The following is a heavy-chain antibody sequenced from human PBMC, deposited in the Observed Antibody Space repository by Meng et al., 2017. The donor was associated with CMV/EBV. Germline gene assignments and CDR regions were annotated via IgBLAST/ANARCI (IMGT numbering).Heavy chain of an antibody. J-gene: IGHJ5*02. Sequence: AASGFNFSSYAMHWVRQAPGKGLEWVAVISYDGSNKYYADSVKGRFTISRDNSKNTLYLQMNSLRAEDTAVYYCARGISKRDWFDPWGQGTLVTVSS. CDR2: ISYDGSNK. CDR1: GFNFSSYA. D-gene: IGHD6-13*01. V-gene: IGHV3-30-3*01. CDR3: ARGISKRDWFDP.